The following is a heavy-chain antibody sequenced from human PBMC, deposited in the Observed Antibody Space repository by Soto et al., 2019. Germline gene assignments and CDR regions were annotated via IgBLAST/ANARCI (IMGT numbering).Heavy chain of an antibody. Sequence: SETLSLTCTVSGGSISSYYWSWIRQPPGKGLEWIGYIYYSGSTNYNPSLKSRVTISVDASKNQFSLKLSSVTAADTAVYYCASDQYYYDSSGYANWFDPWGQGTLVTVSS. CDR1: GGSISSYY. V-gene: IGHV4-59*08. CDR2: IYYSGST. CDR3: ASDQYYYDSSGYANWFDP. J-gene: IGHJ5*02. D-gene: IGHD3-22*01.